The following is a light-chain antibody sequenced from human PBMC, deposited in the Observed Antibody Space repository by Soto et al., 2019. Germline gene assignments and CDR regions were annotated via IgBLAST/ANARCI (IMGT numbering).Light chain of an antibody. J-gene: IGKJ1*01. CDR1: QSISRW. V-gene: IGKV1-5*01. Sequence: DIPMTQFPSTPGASVGDRVTITCRASQSISRWLAWYQHKPGKAPKLLIYDASNLESGVPSRFSGSGSGTEFTLTISSLQPDDFATYYCQQYNTFWTFGQGTKGDIK. CDR2: DAS. CDR3: QQYNTFWT.